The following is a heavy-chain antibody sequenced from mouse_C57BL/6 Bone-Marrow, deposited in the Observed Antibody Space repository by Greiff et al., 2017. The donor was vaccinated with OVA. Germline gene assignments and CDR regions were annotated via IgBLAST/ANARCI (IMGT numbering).Heavy chain of an antibody. V-gene: IGHV14-2*01. CDR3: ALSTTEQGAMDY. J-gene: IGHJ4*01. CDR1: GFNIKDYY. D-gene: IGHD1-1*01. CDR2: IDPEDGDT. Sequence: VQLQQSGAELVKPGASVKLSCTASGFNIKDYYMHWVKQRTEQGLEWIGRIDPEDGDTKYAPKFQGKATITADTSSNTAYLQLSSLTSEDTAVYYCALSTTEQGAMDYWGQGTSVTVSS.